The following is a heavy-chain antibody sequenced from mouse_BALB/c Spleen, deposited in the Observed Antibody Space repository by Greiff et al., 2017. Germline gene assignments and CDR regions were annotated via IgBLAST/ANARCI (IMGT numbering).Heavy chain of an antibody. D-gene: IGHD1-1*01. V-gene: IGHV1-74*01. CDR2: IDPSDSET. Sequence: QVQLQQSGPQLVRPGASVKISCKASGYSFTSYWMHWVKQRPGQGLEWIGMIDPSDSETRLNQKFKDKATSTVDKSSSTAYMQLSSPTSEDSAVYYCAYYYGSSYDYWGQGTTLTVSS. J-gene: IGHJ2*01. CDR1: GYSFTSYW. CDR3: AYYYGSSYDY.